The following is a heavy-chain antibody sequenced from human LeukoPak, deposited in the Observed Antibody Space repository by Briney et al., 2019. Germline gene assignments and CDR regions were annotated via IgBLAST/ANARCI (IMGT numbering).Heavy chain of an antibody. CDR1: GYTFTSYG. J-gene: IGHJ3*02. Sequence: ASVKVSCKASGYTFTSYGISWVRQAPGQGLEWMGWTSAYNGNTNYAQKLQGRVTMTTDTSTSTAYMELRSLRSNDTAVYYCAREFPYDSSGYYYVDAFDIWGQGTMVTVSS. V-gene: IGHV1-18*01. CDR2: TSAYNGNT. CDR3: AREFPYDSSGYYYVDAFDI. D-gene: IGHD3-22*01.